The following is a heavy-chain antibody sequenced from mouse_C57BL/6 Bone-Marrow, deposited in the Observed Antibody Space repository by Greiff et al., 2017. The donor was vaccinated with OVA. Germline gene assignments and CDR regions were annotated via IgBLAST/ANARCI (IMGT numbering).Heavy chain of an antibody. CDR1: GYTFTSYW. J-gene: IGHJ4*01. CDR2: IHPNSGST. V-gene: IGHV1-64*01. Sequence: VQLQQPGAELVKPGASVKLSCKASGYTFTSYWMHWVKQRPGQGLEWIGMIHPNSGSTNYNEKFKSKATLTVDKSSSTAYMQLSSLTSEDSAVYYGARSPMVTRRLYAMDYWGQGTSVTVSS. CDR3: ARSPMVTRRLYAMDY. D-gene: IGHD2-2*01.